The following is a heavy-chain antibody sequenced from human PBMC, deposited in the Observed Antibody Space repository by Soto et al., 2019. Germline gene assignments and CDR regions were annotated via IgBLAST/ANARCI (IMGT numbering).Heavy chain of an antibody. D-gene: IGHD2-8*02. CDR2: INHSGST. J-gene: IGHJ4*02. CDR3: ARDKITGLFDY. Sequence: QVQLQQWGAGLLKPSETLSLTCAVYGGSFSGYYWTWIRQRPGTGLEWNGEINHSGSTNYNPSLKSRVTISVGTSKTQFSLKLTSVTAADTAVYYCARDKITGLFDYWGQGTLVTVSS. CDR1: GGSFSGYY. V-gene: IGHV4-34*01.